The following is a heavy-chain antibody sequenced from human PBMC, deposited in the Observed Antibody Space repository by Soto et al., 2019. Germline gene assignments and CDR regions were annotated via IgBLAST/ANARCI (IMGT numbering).Heavy chain of an antibody. CDR3: AREMRVVYCSSTSCYNVFDI. CDR1: GFTFSSYS. D-gene: IGHD2-2*02. J-gene: IGHJ3*02. V-gene: IGHV3-21*01. CDR2: ISSSSSYI. Sequence: PGGSLRLSCAASGFTFSSYSMNWVRQAPGKGLEWVSSISSSSSYIYYADSVKGRFTISRDNAKNSLYLQMNSLRAEDTAVYYCAREMRVVYCSSTSCYNVFDIWGKGTMVTVSS.